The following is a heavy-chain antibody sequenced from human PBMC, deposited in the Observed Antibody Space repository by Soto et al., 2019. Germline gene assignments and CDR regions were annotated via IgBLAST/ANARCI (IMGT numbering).Heavy chain of an antibody. V-gene: IGHV3-30-3*01. J-gene: IGHJ6*02. CDR3: ARPGSGYDVLTGRYFYYYHTVDV. CDR1: VFIFITYA. Sequence: PGWSLRLACAPSVFIFITYAMQWVRQPPGKGLEWVAVISYDGNTKDYADSVKGRFSISRDNSKNTVYLQMSSLRTEDTAVYYCARPGSGYDVLTGRYFYYYHTVDVWGQGTTVTVSS. D-gene: IGHD3-9*01. CDR2: ISYDGNTK.